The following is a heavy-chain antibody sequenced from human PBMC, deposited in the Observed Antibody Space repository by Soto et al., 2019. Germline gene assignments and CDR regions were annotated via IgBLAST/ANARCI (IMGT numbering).Heavy chain of an antibody. J-gene: IGHJ4*02. CDR2: IYYSGST. Sequence: SETLSLTCTVSGGSIGSYYWSWIRQPPGKGLEWIGYIYYSGSTNYNPSLRSRVTISVDTSKNQFSLKLSSVTAADTAVYYCARLTDGLEMATIIDYWGQGTLVTVSS. D-gene: IGHD5-12*01. V-gene: IGHV4-59*08. CDR3: ARLTDGLEMATIIDY. CDR1: GGSIGSYY.